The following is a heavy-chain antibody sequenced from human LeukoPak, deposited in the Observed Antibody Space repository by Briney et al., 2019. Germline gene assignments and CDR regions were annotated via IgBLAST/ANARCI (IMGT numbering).Heavy chain of an antibody. V-gene: IGHV4-4*07. Sequence: SETLSLTCTVSGGSISSYYWSWIRQPAGKGLEWIGRIYTSGSTNYNPSLKSRVTMSVDTSKNQFSLKLSSVTAADTAVYYCARGLTYYYGSGSSRPADYWGQGTLVTVSS. D-gene: IGHD3-10*01. CDR3: ARGLTYYYGSGSSRPADY. CDR1: GGSISSYY. J-gene: IGHJ4*02. CDR2: IYTSGST.